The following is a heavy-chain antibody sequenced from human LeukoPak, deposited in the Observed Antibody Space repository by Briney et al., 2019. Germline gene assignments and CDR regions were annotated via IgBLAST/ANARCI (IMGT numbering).Heavy chain of an antibody. CDR3: ARDGPIIGASDY. CDR2: INPNSGGT. D-gene: IGHD3-16*01. V-gene: IGHV1-2*02. J-gene: IGHJ4*02. Sequence: ASVKVSCQASGYTLTGYYMHWVRQAPGQGLAWMGWINPNSGGTNYAQKFQGRVTMTRDTSISTAYMERSRLRSDDTAVYYCARDGPIIGASDYWGQGTLVTVSS. CDR1: GYTLTGYY.